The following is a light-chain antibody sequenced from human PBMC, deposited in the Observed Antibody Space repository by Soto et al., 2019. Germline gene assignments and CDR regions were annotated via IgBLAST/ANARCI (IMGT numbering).Light chain of an antibody. J-gene: IGLJ2*01. CDR3: RSYAGSNRDVV. V-gene: IGLV2-8*01. CDR2: DVS. Sequence: ALTQPPSASGSPGQSVTISCTGTSSDVGGYNSVSWYQQHPGKAPKLLIYDVSKRPSGVPDRFSGSKSGNTASLTVSGLQAEDEADYYCRSYAGSNRDVVFGGGTKLTVL. CDR1: SSDVGGYNS.